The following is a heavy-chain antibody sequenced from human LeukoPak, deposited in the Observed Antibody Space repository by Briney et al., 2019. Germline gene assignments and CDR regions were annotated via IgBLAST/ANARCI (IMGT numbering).Heavy chain of an antibody. CDR1: GFTFSSYW. V-gene: IGHV3-7*01. Sequence: GGSLRLSCAASGFTFSSYWMSWVRQAPGKGLEWVANIKQDGSEKCYVDSVKGRFTISRDNAKNSLYLQMNSLRAEDTAVYYCARVPYDFWSGYVLFYYYMDVWGKGTTVTVSS. D-gene: IGHD3-3*01. J-gene: IGHJ6*03. CDR2: IKQDGSEK. CDR3: ARVPYDFWSGYVLFYYYMDV.